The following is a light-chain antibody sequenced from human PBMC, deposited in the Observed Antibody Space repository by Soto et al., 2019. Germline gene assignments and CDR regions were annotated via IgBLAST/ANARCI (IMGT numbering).Light chain of an antibody. CDR3: QQYSTLPLT. CDR1: QDISSW. CDR2: GAS. Sequence: DIQMTQSPSSLSASVGDRVTITCRASQDISSWLAWYQQNPEKAPKSLIYGASSLHSGVPSRFSGSGSGTHFTLTISSLQLEDFATYYCQQYSTLPLTFDGGTKVEMK. J-gene: IGKJ4*01. V-gene: IGKV1D-16*01.